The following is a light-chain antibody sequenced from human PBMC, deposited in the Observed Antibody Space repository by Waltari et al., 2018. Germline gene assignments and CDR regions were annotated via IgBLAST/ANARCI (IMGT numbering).Light chain of an antibody. Sequence: IVLTLSPGTLSLSPRERATRACRASQSVGSTLAWYQQKPGQAPRLLIYGSSTRAAGIPDRFSGSGSGRDFSLTISRLEQEDFAVYYCQHYVRLPVTFGQGTKVEIK. J-gene: IGKJ1*01. V-gene: IGKV3-20*01. CDR3: QHYVRLPVT. CDR2: GSS. CDR1: QSVGST.